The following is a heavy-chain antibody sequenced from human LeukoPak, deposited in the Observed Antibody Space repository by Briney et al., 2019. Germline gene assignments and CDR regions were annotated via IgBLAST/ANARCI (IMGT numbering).Heavy chain of an antibody. CDR2: INWNGGST. CDR1: GFTFDDYG. J-gene: IGHJ6*03. CDR3: ARGCNYCDSSGYGPNYYYYYMDV. D-gene: IGHD3-22*01. V-gene: IGHV3-20*04. Sequence: GGSLRLSCAASGFTFDDYGMSWVRQAPGKGLEWVSGINWNGGSTGYADSVKGRFTISRDNAKSSLYLQMNSLRAEDTALYYCARGCNYCDSSGYGPNYYYYYMDVWGKGTTVTVSS.